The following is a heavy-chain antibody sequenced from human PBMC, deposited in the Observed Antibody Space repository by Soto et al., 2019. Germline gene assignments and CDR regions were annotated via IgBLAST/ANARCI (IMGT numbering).Heavy chain of an antibody. CDR1: GYTFTGHY. CDR2: IGPESGAT. CDR3: GRGRSGQIVVFY. Sequence: ASVKVSCKASGYTFTGHYIHWVRQAPEQGPEWMGEIGPESGATRYAQKLQGRVTMTRDTSITTVYMELKNLSHDETAVYYCGRGRSGQIVVFYWGQGTPVTVSS. D-gene: IGHD1-26*01. J-gene: IGHJ4*02. V-gene: IGHV1-2*02.